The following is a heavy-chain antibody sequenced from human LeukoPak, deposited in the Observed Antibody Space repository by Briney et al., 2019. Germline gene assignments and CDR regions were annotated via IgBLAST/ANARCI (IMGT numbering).Heavy chain of an antibody. Sequence: SVTVSFTASGGTFSIYAISWVRQAPGQGLEWMGGIIPIFGTANYAQKFQGRVTITADKSTSTAYMELSSLRSEDTAVYYCARYGWVVPAAIVGFDPWGQGTLVTVSS. CDR2: IIPIFGTA. D-gene: IGHD2-2*01. CDR1: GGTFSIYA. J-gene: IGHJ5*02. CDR3: ARYGWVVPAAIVGFDP. V-gene: IGHV1-69*06.